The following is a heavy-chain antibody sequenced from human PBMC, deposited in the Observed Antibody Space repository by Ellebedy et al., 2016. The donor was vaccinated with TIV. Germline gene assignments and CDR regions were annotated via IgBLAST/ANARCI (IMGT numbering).Heavy chain of an antibody. CDR3: AREPMVRGVIRRGYAMDV. J-gene: IGHJ6*02. CDR1: EFTFSSYG. CDR2: IWYDGSNK. D-gene: IGHD3-10*01. Sequence: GESLKISXVASEFTFSSYGMHWVRQAPGKGLEWVAVIWYDGSNKYYADSVKGRFTISRDNSKNTLYLQMNSLRAEDTAVYYCAREPMVRGVIRRGYAMDVWGQGTTVTVSS. V-gene: IGHV3-33*01.